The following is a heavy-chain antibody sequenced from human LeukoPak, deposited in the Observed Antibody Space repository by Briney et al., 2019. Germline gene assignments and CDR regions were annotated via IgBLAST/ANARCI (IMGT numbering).Heavy chain of an antibody. Sequence: HPGGSLRLSCAASGSTVSSNSMSWVRQAPGKGLEWVSFIYSDNTHYSDSVKGRFTISRDNSKNTLYLQMNSLRAEDTAVYYCARRAGAYSHPYDYWGQGTLVTVSS. J-gene: IGHJ4*02. V-gene: IGHV3-53*01. CDR2: IYSDNT. CDR1: GSTVSSNS. CDR3: ARRAGAYSHPYDY. D-gene: IGHD4/OR15-4a*01.